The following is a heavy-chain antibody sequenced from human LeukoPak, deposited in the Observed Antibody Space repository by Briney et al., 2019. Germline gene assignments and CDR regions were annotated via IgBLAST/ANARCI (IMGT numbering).Heavy chain of an antibody. V-gene: IGHV4-4*07. CDR3: ARGRGSSWYYFDS. CDR1: GGSISSYY. J-gene: IGHJ4*02. CDR2: IYASGNT. D-gene: IGHD6-13*01. Sequence: SETLSLTCTVSGGSISSYYWSWVRQPAGKGLEWIGRIYASGNTNYNPSLMGRVTMTVDTSKNQFSLNLSSVTAADTAVYYCARGRGSSWYYFDSWGQGTLVTVSS.